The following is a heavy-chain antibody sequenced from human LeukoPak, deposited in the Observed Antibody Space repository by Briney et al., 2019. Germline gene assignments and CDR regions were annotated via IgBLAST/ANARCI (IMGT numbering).Heavy chain of an antibody. CDR1: GFTFSSNY. Sequence: GGSLRLSCAASGFTFSSNYMSWVRQAPGKGLEWVSVIYSGGSTYYADSVKGRFTISRDNSKNTLYLQMNSLRAEDTAVYYCAKVAKLSSITMIRGVRVHQYMDVWGKGTTVTISS. D-gene: IGHD3-10*01. CDR3: AKVAKLSSITMIRGVRVHQYMDV. V-gene: IGHV3-53*05. CDR2: IYSGGST. J-gene: IGHJ6*03.